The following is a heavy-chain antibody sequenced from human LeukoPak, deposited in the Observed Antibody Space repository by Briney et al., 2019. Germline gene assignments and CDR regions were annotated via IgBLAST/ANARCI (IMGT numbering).Heavy chain of an antibody. D-gene: IGHD6-19*01. Sequence: GGSLRLSCAASGFTFSSYAMHWVRQPTGKGLEWVSVIGTAGNTYYADSVKGRFAISRENAKNSLYLQMDNLRAGDTAVYYCARSKSYSSGWTDFGYWGQGTLVAVSS. J-gene: IGHJ4*02. CDR1: GFTFSSYA. V-gene: IGHV3-13*01. CDR3: ARSKSYSSGWTDFGY. CDR2: IGTAGNT.